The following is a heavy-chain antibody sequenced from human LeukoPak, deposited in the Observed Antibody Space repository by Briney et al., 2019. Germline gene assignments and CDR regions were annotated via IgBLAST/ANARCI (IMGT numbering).Heavy chain of an antibody. J-gene: IGHJ4*01. CDR1: GFTFSSYS. Sequence: PGGSLRLSCAAPGFTFSSYSMNWVRQAPGKGLEWVSSISSSSSYIYYADSVKGRFTISRDNAKNSLYLQMNSLRAEDTAVYYCARGCYERLAGYYPDYWGQGTLVNVCS. V-gene: IGHV3-21*01. CDR2: ISSSSSYI. D-gene: IGHD3-9*01. CDR3: ARGCYERLAGYYPDY.